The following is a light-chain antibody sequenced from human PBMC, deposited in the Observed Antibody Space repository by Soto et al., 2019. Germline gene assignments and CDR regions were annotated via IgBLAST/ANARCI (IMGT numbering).Light chain of an antibody. CDR1: QGLNTF. CDR2: AAS. Sequence: IQLTQSPSSLSASVGDRVTITCRASQGLNTFLAWYQQKPGKAPQLLIYAASTLQKGVPSRFSGSGSGTDCTLTISSLQPEQFATYYCQQASNYFTFGPGTKVDIK. V-gene: IGKV1-9*01. CDR3: QQASNYFT. J-gene: IGKJ3*01.